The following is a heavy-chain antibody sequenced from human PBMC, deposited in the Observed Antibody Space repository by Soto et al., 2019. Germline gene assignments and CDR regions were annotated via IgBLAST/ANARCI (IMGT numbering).Heavy chain of an antibody. J-gene: IGHJ5*02. D-gene: IGHD3-22*01. V-gene: IGHV4-59*01. Sequence: PSETLSLTCTVSGGSISSYYWSWIRQPPGKGLEWIGYIYYSGSTNYNPSLKSRVTISVDTSKNQFSLKLSSVTAADTAVYYCARDSSGYYEQFDPWGQGTLVTVYS. CDR2: IYYSGST. CDR3: ARDSSGYYEQFDP. CDR1: GGSISSYY.